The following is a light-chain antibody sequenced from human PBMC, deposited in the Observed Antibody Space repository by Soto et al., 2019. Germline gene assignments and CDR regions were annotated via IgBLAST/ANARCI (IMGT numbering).Light chain of an antibody. Sequence: QSVLTQPASVSGSPGQSITISCTGTSSDVGTYKFVSWYQQHPGKVPTLMIHEGTKLPSGVSNRFSGSRSGNTATLTISGRQPEDEANDYCCAYAGTSFWVFGGGTKVTVL. CDR3: CAYAGTSFWV. V-gene: IGLV2-23*01. J-gene: IGLJ3*02. CDR1: SSDVGTYKF. CDR2: EGT.